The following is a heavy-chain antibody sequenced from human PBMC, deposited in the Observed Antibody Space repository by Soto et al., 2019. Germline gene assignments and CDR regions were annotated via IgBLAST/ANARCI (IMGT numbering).Heavy chain of an antibody. CDR1: GFTFSRYS. Sequence: EVQLVESGGGLVKPGGSLRLSCVASGFTFSRYSINWFRQAPGKGLEWVSSISSGGNTKSYSNSVKGRFTISRDNAKKSLYLEMNRLRPEDTAVYYCARVAYWGQGTLVTVSS. V-gene: IGHV3-21*01. J-gene: IGHJ4*02. CDR3: ARVAY. CDR2: ISSGGNTK.